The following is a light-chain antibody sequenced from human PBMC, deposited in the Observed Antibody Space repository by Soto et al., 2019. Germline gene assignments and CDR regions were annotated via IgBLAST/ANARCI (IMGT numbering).Light chain of an antibody. V-gene: IGKV3-11*01. CDR3: QQRSNWPVT. J-gene: IGKJ1*01. CDR2: DAS. CDR1: QSVSSY. Sequence: EIVLTQSPATLSLSPGERATLSCRASQSVSSYLAWYQQKPGQAPRLLIYDASSRATGIPARFSGSGSGTDFTLTFCSLEPEDFAVYYCQQRSNWPVTFGQGTKV.